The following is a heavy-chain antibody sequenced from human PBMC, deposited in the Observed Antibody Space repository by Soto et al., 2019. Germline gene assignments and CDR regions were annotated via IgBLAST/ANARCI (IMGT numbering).Heavy chain of an antibody. J-gene: IGHJ6*03. CDR1: GFTVSSNY. CDR3: ARDHYYGSGSYYYYYMDV. Sequence: GGSLRLSCAASGFTVSSNYMSWVRQAPGKGLEWVSVIYSGGSTYYADSVKGRFTISRHNSKNTLYLQMNSLRAEDTAVYYCARDHYYGSGSYYYYYMDVWGKGTTVTVSS. CDR2: IYSGGST. V-gene: IGHV3-53*04. D-gene: IGHD3-10*01.